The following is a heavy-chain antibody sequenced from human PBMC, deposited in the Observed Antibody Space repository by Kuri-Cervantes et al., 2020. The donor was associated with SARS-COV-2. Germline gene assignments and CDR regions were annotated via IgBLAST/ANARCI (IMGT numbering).Heavy chain of an antibody. Sequence: LRLSCTVSGGSIRSGAYYCHWIRHRPGKGLEWIGNIYYNGVTYYNPSLKSRVTISVDTSKNQFSLKLSSMTAADTAVYCCATDKPSYGGNGYLQLWGQGTLVTVSS. CDR1: GGSIRSGAYY. V-gene: IGHV4-31*03. CDR3: ATDKPSYGGNGYLQL. CDR2: IYYNGVT. J-gene: IGHJ1*01. D-gene: IGHD4-23*01.